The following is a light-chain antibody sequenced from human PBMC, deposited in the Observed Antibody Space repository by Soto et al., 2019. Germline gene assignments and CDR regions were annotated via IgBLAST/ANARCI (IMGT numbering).Light chain of an antibody. J-gene: IGLJ1*01. Sequence: ALAQPTSVSGAPGQAITIFFAGTVKDRWGYRFGSWYQQHPGKAPKLMIYDVRSRPSGVSDRFSGSKSGNTASLTISGLQSEDEADYYCDSYTSSSSYVFGTGTKVTVL. CDR3: DSYTSSSSYV. CDR1: VKDRWGYRF. V-gene: IGLV2-14*01. CDR2: DVR.